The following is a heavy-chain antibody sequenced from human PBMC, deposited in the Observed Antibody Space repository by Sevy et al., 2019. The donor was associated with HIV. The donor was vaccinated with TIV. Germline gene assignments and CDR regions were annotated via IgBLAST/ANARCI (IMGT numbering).Heavy chain of an antibody. D-gene: IGHD3-3*01. CDR3: ARLPYDVRSGSHSSFDY. CDR2: IKQDGSEK. CDR1: GFTFSNYW. J-gene: IGHJ4*02. Sequence: GGSLRLSCAASGFTFSNYWMTWVRQAPGKGLEWVANIKQDGSEKYYVDSVKDRFTISRDNAKNSLYLQMNSLRAEDTAVYYCARLPYDVRSGSHSSFDYWGQGTLVTVSS. V-gene: IGHV3-7*03.